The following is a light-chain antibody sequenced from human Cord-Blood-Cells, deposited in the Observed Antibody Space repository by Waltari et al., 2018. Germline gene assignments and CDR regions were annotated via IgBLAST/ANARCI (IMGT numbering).Light chain of an antibody. Sequence: EIVMTQSPATRSVSPGERATLSCRASQSVSSNLAWYQQKPGQAPRLLIYGASTRATGIPARFSGSGSGTEFTLTISSLQSEDFAVYYCQQYNNWPHLTFGGGTKVEIK. CDR3: QQYNNWPHLT. V-gene: IGKV3-15*01. CDR2: GAS. CDR1: QSVSSN. J-gene: IGKJ4*01.